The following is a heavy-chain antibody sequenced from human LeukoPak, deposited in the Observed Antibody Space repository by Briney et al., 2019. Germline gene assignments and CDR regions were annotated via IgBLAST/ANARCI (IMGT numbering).Heavy chain of an antibody. V-gene: IGHV4-30-2*01. CDR2: IYHSGST. CDR1: GGSISSGGYY. Sequence: PSETLSLTCTVSGGSISSGGYYWSWIRQPPGKGLEWIGYIYHSGSTYYNPSLKSRVTISVDRSKNQFSLNLNSVTAADTAVYYCGGDRAAAGTFDYWGQGVLVTVSS. J-gene: IGHJ4*02. D-gene: IGHD6-13*01. CDR3: GGDRAAAGTFDY.